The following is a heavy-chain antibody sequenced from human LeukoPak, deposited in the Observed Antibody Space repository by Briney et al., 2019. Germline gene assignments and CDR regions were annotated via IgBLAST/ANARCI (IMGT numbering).Heavy chain of an antibody. CDR1: GFTLSSHM. V-gene: IGHV3-30*02. CDR3: AKDLISMVRGSPMDV. D-gene: IGHD3-10*01. J-gene: IGHJ6*02. CDR2: ITYEGYYK. Sequence: GGSLRLSCGASGFTLSSHMMSWVRQAPGKGLEWVALITYEGYYKYYADSVKGRFTISRDNSKNMYLQMNSLRAEDTAVYYCAKDLISMVRGSPMDVWGQGTTVTVSS.